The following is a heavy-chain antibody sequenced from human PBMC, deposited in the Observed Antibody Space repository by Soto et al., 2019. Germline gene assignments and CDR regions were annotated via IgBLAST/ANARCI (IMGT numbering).Heavy chain of an antibody. V-gene: IGHV4-39*01. J-gene: IGHJ4*02. CDR3: ARHDGTN. Sequence: QLQLQESGPGLVKPSETLSLTCTVSGGSISSSSYYWGWIRKPPGKGLEWIGSIYYSGSTYYNPSLKSRVTISVDTSKNQFSVKLSSVTAADTAVYYCARHDGTNWGQGTLVTVSS. CDR1: GGSISSSSYY. CDR2: IYYSGST.